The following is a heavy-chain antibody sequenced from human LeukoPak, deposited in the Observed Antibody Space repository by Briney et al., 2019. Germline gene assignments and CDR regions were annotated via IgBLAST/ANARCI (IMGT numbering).Heavy chain of an antibody. CDR2: ISHTGNT. Sequence: SETLSLTCGVFGGSFSGYYWSYIRQPPGKGLEWIGEISHTGNTNYNPSLTSRVTISVDTSKHQFSLKLTSVTAANTAVYYCARGLHYYYYMDVWDTGTTVTVSS. CDR3: ARGLHYYYYMDV. V-gene: IGHV4-34*01. J-gene: IGHJ6*03. CDR1: GGSFSGYY.